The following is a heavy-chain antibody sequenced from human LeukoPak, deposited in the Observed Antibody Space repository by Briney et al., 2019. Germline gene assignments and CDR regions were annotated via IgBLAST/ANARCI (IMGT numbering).Heavy chain of an antibody. CDR2: IIPIFGTA. CDR3: ARALGGAATFKDAFDI. J-gene: IGHJ3*02. D-gene: IGHD2-15*01. Sequence: SVKVSCKASGGTFISYAISWVRQAPGQGLEWVGGIIPIFGTANYAQKFQGRVTITADESTSTAYMELSSLRSEDTAVYYCARALGGAATFKDAFDIWGQGTMVTVSS. V-gene: IGHV1-69*13. CDR1: GGTFISYA.